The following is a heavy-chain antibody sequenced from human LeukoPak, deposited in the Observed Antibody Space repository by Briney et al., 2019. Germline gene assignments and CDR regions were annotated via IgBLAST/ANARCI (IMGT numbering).Heavy chain of an antibody. J-gene: IGHJ6*03. D-gene: IGHD5-18*01. V-gene: IGHV4-59*01. CDR3: ARTTEGGYSYGYFYYYYMDV. CDR2: IYYSGST. Sequence: SETLSLTCTVSGGSISSYYWSWIRQPPGKGLEWIGYIYYSGSTNYKSSLRSRVTISVDTSKNQFSLKLSSVTAADTAVYYCARTTEGGYSYGYFYYYYMDVWGKGTTVTISS. CDR1: GGSISSYY.